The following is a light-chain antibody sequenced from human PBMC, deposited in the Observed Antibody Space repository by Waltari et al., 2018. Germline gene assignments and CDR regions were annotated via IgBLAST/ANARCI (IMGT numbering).Light chain of an antibody. CDR1: SSNIGSNT. CDR2: SNN. J-gene: IGLJ3*02. V-gene: IGLV1-44*01. CDR3: ATWDDRLDGPL. Sequence: QSVLTQPPSASVTPGQRVTISCSGSSSNIGSNTVNCYQHLPGTAPKLLIYSNNQRPSGVPDRFSGSKSGTSASLAISGLQSKDEAEYYCATWDDRLDGPLFGGGTKLTVV.